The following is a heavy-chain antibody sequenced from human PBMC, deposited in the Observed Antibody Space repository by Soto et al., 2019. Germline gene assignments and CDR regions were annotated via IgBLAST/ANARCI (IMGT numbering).Heavy chain of an antibody. CDR1: GGSFSGYY. J-gene: IGHJ4*02. CDR3: AREKDLGNRALDY. Sequence: SETLSLTCAVYGGSFSGYYWSWIRQPPGKGLEWIGEINHSGSTNYNPSLKSRVTISVDTSKNQFSLKLSSVTAADTAVYYCAREKDLGNRALDYWGQGTLVTVSS. D-gene: IGHD7-27*01. CDR2: INHSGST. V-gene: IGHV4-34*01.